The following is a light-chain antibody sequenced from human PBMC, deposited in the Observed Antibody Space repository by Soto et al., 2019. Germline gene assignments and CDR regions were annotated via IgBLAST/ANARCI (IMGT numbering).Light chain of an antibody. J-gene: IGKJ1*01. CDR2: GTS. CDR1: QDIGNH. V-gene: IGKV1-27*01. CDR3: QTDDKAPWT. Sequence: DIQMTQSPSSLSASVGDRVSITCRASQDIGNHLVWYQQKAGKGPSLLVFGTSILQSGVPSRFSARGSGTDLILTISGMQHSDVGTYYCQTDDKAPWTCGPRT.